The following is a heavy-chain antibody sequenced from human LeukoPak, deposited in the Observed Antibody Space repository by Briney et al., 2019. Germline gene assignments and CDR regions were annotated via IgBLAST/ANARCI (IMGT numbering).Heavy chain of an antibody. Sequence: GGSLRLSCAASGFTFSRTWMYWVRQAPGKGLVWVSRINSDGSSTTYADSVKGRFTISRDNAKNTAYLQMNSLRGEDTAVYFCARDWHYAMDVWGQGTTVTVSS. CDR1: GFTFSRTW. CDR3: ARDWHYAMDV. V-gene: IGHV3-74*01. J-gene: IGHJ6*02. CDR2: INSDGSST.